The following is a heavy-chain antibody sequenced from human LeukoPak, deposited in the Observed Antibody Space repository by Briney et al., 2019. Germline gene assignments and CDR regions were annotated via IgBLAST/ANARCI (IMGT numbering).Heavy chain of an antibody. CDR3: ARDRVTSGLFDY. V-gene: IGHV4-59*01. J-gene: IGHJ4*02. CDR2: ISYSGST. Sequence: SETLSLTCTVSGDSISNYYWSWIRQPPGKGLEWIGYISYSGSTNYNPSLKSRVTISLDTSKNQFSLNLTSVTAADTAVYYCARDRVTSGLFDYWGQGTLVTVSS. D-gene: IGHD5-18*01. CDR1: GDSISNYY.